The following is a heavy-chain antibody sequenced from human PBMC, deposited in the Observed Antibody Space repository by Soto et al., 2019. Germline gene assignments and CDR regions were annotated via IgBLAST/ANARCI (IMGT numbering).Heavy chain of an antibody. J-gene: IGHJ4*02. Sequence: PGESLKISCAASGFTFSSYAMSWVRQAPGKGLEWVSAISGSGGSTYYADSVKGRFTISRDNSKDTLYLQMNSLRAEDTAVYYCAAVVSFDYWGQGTLVTVSS. D-gene: IGHD6-19*01. CDR2: ISGSGGST. CDR1: GFTFSSYA. CDR3: AAVVSFDY. V-gene: IGHV3-23*01.